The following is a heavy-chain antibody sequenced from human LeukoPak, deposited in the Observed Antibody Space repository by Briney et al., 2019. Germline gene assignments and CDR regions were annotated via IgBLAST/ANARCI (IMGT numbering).Heavy chain of an antibody. CDR2: IIPILGIA. CDR3: ARDGAVYCSGGSCWDY. V-gene: IGHV1-69*04. J-gene: IGHJ4*02. CDR1: GGTFSSYT. D-gene: IGHD2-15*01. Sequence: SVKVSCKASGGTFSSYTISWVRQAPGQGLEWMGRIIPILGIANYAQKFQGRGTITADKSTSTAYMELSSLRSEDTAVYYCARDGAVYCSGGSCWDYWGQGTLVTVSS.